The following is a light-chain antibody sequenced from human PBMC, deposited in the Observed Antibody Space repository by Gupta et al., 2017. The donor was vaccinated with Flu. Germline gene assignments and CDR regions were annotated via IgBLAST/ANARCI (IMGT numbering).Light chain of an antibody. CDR1: QSVSSY. CDR2: DAS. Sequence: EIVLTQSPATLSLSPGERATLSCRASQSVSSYLAWYQQKPGQAPRLLIYDASNRATGIPARFSGSGSGKDLTLTISSREQEDFAGYYCQQRSNWPPITFGGGTKVEIK. V-gene: IGKV3-11*01. J-gene: IGKJ4*01. CDR3: QQRSNWPPIT.